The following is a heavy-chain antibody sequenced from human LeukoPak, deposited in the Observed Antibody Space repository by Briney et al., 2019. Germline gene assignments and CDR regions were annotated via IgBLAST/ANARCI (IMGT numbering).Heavy chain of an antibody. CDR1: GFTFSSYS. D-gene: IGHD1-26*01. CDR2: ISSSSSYI. J-gene: IGHJ4*02. Sequence: GGSLRLSCAASGFTFSSYSMNWVRQAPGKGLEWVSSISSSSSYIYYADSVKGRFTISRDNAKNSLYLQMNRLRAEDTAVYYCARAVGATTVDYWGQGTLVTVSS. CDR3: ARAVGATTVDY. V-gene: IGHV3-21*01.